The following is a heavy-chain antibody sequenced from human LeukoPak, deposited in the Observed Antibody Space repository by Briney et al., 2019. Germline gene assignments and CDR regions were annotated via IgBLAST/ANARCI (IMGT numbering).Heavy chain of an antibody. D-gene: IGHD3-9*01. CDR3: ARVMGRLVRNWCFDL. V-gene: IGHV3-66*01. Sequence: GGSLRLSCAGSGFTVSNNYMAWVRQAPGKGLEWVSVIYDGGFTEYTDSVRGRFTISRDNSKNTLDLQMNSLRAEDTAVYYCARVMGRLVRNWCFDLWGRGTLVTVSS. CDR1: GFTVSNNY. CDR2: IYDGGFT. J-gene: IGHJ2*01.